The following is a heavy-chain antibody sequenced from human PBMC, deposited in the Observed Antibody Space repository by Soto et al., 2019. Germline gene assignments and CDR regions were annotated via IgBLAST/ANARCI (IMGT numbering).Heavy chain of an antibody. D-gene: IGHD3-22*01. V-gene: IGHV1-69*01. CDR3: ARGGSGYTWFNEF. J-gene: IGHJ4*02. Sequence: QEQLVQSGAEVKKPGSSVKVSCKASGGLFSRYPISWVRQVPGQGLEWMGGIIPVFQTAYYTQRFQGRVTMTADESTNTAYMELSSLRSEDTASYYCARGGSGYTWFNEFWGQGTLVTVSS. CDR1: GGLFSRYP. CDR2: IIPVFQTA.